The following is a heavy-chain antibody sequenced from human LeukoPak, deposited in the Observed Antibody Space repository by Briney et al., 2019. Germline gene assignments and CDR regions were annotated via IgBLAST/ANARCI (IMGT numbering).Heavy chain of an antibody. J-gene: IGHJ6*03. CDR2: INHSGST. V-gene: IGHV4-34*01. Sequence: PSETLSLTCAVYGGSFSGYYWSWIRQPPGKGLEWIGEINHSGSTNYNPSLKSRVTISVDTSKNQFSLKLSSATAADTAVYYCARGRGFLEWLFLHYYMDVWGKGTTVTVSS. CDR1: GGSFSGYY. D-gene: IGHD3-3*01. CDR3: ARGRGFLEWLFLHYYMDV.